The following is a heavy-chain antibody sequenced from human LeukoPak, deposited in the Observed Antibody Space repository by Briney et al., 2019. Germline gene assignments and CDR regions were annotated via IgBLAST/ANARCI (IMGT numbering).Heavy chain of an antibody. CDR2: ISGSGGST. D-gene: IGHD2-2*01. CDR3: AMAMPLEGAFDI. V-gene: IGHV3-23*01. J-gene: IGHJ3*02. Sequence: PGRFLRLSCAASGFTFSSYAMSWVRQAPGKGLEWVSAISGSGGSTYYADSVKGRFTISRDNSKNTLYLQMNSLRAEDTAVYYCAMAMPLEGAFDIWGQGTMVTVSS. CDR1: GFTFSSYA.